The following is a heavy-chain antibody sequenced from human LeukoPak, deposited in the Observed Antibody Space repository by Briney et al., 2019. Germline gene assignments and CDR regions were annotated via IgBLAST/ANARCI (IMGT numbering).Heavy chain of an antibody. CDR2: ISSSSSYI. V-gene: IGHV3-21*01. J-gene: IGHJ6*04. CDR3: ARFPGYGSSSKGEYYYGMDV. Sequence: GSLRLSCAASGFTFSSSSMNWVRQAPGKGVEWVSSISSSSSYIYYADSVKGRFTISRDNAKNSLYLQMNSLRAEDTAVYYCARFPGYGSSSKGEYYYGMDVWGKGTTVTVSS. D-gene: IGHD6-13*01. CDR1: GFTFSSSS.